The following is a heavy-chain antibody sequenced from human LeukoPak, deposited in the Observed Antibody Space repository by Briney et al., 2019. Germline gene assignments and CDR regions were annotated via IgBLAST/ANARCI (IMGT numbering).Heavy chain of an antibody. Sequence: GWSLRLSCAASGFSFSNYWVHWVRQAPGKGLVAVSRINRDGRTTKYAGSVKGRFTVSRDNAKNTLNLQMNSLRAEETAVYYCARDKKSGESSEIDYWGQGTLVTVSS. D-gene: IGHD3-10*01. CDR3: ARDKKSGESSEIDY. J-gene: IGHJ4*02. CDR1: GFSFSNYW. V-gene: IGHV3-74*03. CDR2: INRDGRTT.